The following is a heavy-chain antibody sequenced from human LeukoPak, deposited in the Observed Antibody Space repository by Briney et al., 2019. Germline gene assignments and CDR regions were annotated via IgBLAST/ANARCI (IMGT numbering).Heavy chain of an antibody. V-gene: IGHV4-39*01. CDR2: IYYSGST. Sequence: SETLSLTCTVSGGSMSSSSYHWGWIRQPPGKGLEWIGSIYYSGSTYYNPSLKSRVTISIDTSKNQFSLKLSSVTAADTAVYYCARQGYNWNYFSHWGQGTLLTVSS. CDR3: ARQGYNWNYFSH. CDR1: GGSMSSSSYH. J-gene: IGHJ4*02. D-gene: IGHD1-7*01.